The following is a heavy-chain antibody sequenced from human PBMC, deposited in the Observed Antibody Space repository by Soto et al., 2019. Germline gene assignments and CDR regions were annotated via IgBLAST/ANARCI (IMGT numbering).Heavy chain of an antibody. CDR3: ARGATIDY. V-gene: IGHV3-23*01. CDR1: GFTFSSYA. J-gene: IGHJ4*02. CDR2: INGGGDSA. Sequence: GGSLRLSCAASGFTFSSYAMTWVRQAPGKGLEWVALINGGGDSAYYADSAKGRFTISRDNFKNTLFLQMNSLRGEDTAVYYCARGATIDYWGQGTLVTVSS.